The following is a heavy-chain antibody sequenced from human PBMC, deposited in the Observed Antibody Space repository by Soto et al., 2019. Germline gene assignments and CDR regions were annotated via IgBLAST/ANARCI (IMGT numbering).Heavy chain of an antibody. Sequence: PSETLSLTCTVSGASINTYYWAWIRQPPGKGLEWIGYIHNSGTTDYNPSLKSRVTMSVDTSKTQFSLKLSSVTAAATAVYYCARDYGAGSYGIDYWGQGTLVTVSS. CDR3: ARDYGAGSYGIDY. V-gene: IGHV4-59*01. CDR1: GASINTYY. J-gene: IGHJ4*02. CDR2: IHNSGTT. D-gene: IGHD3-10*01.